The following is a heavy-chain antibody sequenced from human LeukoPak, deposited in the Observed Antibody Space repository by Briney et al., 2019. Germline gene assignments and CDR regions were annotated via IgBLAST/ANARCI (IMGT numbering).Heavy chain of an antibody. V-gene: IGHV1-46*01. CDR2: INPSGGST. CDR1: GYTFPSYY. D-gene: IGHD3-10*01. CDR3: GGSGSYDDAFDI. Sequence: GASVKVSCKASGYTFPSYYMHWVRQAPGQGLEWMGIINPSGGSTSYAQKFHGRVTMTRDTSTSTVYMELSSLRSEDTAVYYCGGSGSYDDAFDIWGQGTMVTVSS. J-gene: IGHJ3*02.